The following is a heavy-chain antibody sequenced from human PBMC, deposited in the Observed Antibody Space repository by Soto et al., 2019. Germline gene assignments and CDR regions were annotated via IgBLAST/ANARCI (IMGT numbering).Heavy chain of an antibody. CDR1: GGIFSTYA. J-gene: IGHJ4*02. CDR3: ARDRDDYGSGNYYNRIDF. D-gene: IGHD3-10*01. Sequence: QVQLVQSGAEVKKPGSSVKVSCKASGGIFSTYAISWLRQAPGQGLEWMGGIIPLFGTPNYAQRFQGGVTITADESTSTAYMKLSRLRSEDTAVYYCARDRDDYGSGNYYNRIDFWGQGTLVTVSS. CDR2: IIPLFGTP. V-gene: IGHV1-69*01.